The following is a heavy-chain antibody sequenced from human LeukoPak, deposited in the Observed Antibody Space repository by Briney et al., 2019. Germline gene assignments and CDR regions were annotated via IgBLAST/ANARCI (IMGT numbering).Heavy chain of an antibody. CDR2: ISYDGSNK. Sequence: TGGSLRLSCAASGFTFSSYAMHWVRQARGKGLEWVAVISYDGSNKYYADSVKGRFTISRDNSKNTLYLQMNSLRAEDTAVYYRARERVRGVIDYWGQGTLVTVSS. J-gene: IGHJ4*02. D-gene: IGHD3-10*01. CDR3: ARERVRGVIDY. V-gene: IGHV3-30-3*01. CDR1: GFTFSSYA.